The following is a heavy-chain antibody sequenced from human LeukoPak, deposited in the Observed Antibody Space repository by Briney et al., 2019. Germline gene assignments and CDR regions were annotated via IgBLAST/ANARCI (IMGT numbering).Heavy chain of an antibody. CDR1: GDSISRSTYY. CDR3: ARSSGTGTFSY. CDR2: VYYGRSP. Sequence: SETLSLTCTVSGDSISRSTYYWAWIRQPPGKGLEWIGSVYYGRSPYFNPSLESRATISVDTSKNHFSLKMSSVTAADTAVYYCARSSGTGTFSYRGQGTLVTVSS. J-gene: IGHJ4*02. V-gene: IGHV4-39*02. D-gene: IGHD6-25*01.